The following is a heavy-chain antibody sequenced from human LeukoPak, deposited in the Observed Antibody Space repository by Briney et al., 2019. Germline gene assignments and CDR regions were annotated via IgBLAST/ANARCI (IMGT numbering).Heavy chain of an antibody. J-gene: IGHJ4*02. CDR3: ARWHTSGNNYYYDY. D-gene: IGHD3-22*01. V-gene: IGHV3-53*01. Sequence: GGSLRLSCAASGFTVSTNYMSWVRQAPEKGLEWVSIIYDSGTTYYADSVKDRFTISRDNSKNTLYLQMNSLRAEDTAVYYCARWHTSGNNYYYDYWGQGTLVTVSS. CDR1: GFTVSTNY. CDR2: IYDSGTT.